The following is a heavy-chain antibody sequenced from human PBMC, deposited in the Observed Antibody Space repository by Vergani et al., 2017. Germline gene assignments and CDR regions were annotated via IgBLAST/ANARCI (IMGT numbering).Heavy chain of an antibody. D-gene: IGHD3-9*01. V-gene: IGHV3-15*01. CDR2: IKRKTDGGTT. Sequence: EVQLVESGGGLVKPGGSLRLSCAASGFTFSNAWMSWVRQAPGKGLEWVGRIKRKTDGGTTDYAAPVKGRFTIARDDSKNTMYLQMNSLRAEDTAVYYCARPLAGRITIFSYYYGMDVWGQGTTVTGSS. CDR1: GFTFSNAW. J-gene: IGHJ6*02. CDR3: ARPLAGRITIFSYYYGMDV.